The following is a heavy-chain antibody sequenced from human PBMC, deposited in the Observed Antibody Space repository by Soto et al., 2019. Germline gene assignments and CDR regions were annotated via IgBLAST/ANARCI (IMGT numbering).Heavy chain of an antibody. Sequence: EVQLLEFGGGLVQPGGSLRLSCAASGFTFRSCAMSWVRQAPGKGLEWVSTISGTGASTYYAGSVKGRFDISRDNSKNTLYLQRKSQGAEDTAVYYCAKDGSGYGDYFCYYLDVWGKGTKVTVSS. CDR1: GFTFRSCA. J-gene: IGHJ6*03. CDR2: ISGTGAST. V-gene: IGHV3-23*01. CDR3: AKDGSGYGDYFCYYLDV. D-gene: IGHD3-10*01.